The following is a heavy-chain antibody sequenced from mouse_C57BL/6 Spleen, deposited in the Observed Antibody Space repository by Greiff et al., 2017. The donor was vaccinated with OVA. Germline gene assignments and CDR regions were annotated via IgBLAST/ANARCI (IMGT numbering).Heavy chain of an antibody. D-gene: IGHD2-10*02. J-gene: IGHJ3*01. CDR3: ASRYGNLFAY. Sequence: VKLMESGPGLVAPSQRLSITCTVSGFSLTSYGVDWVRQSPGKGLEWLGVIWGVGSTNYNSALKSRLSISKDNSKSQVFLKMNSLQTDDTAMYYCASRYGNLFAYWGQGTLVTVSA. V-gene: IGHV2-6*01. CDR1: GFSLTSYG. CDR2: IWGVGST.